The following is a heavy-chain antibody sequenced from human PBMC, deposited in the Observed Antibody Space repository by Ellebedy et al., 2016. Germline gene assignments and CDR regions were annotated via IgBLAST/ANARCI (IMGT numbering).Heavy chain of an antibody. J-gene: IGHJ4*02. CDR3: ASGIYPYFDY. CDR1: GGSISNY. Sequence: SETLSLTXTVSGGSISNYWSWIRQPPGKGLEWIAYISYSGTTNYNPSLTSRVTISVDTSKDQFSLKLSSVTPADTAVYYCASGIYPYFDYWGQGTLVTVSS. V-gene: IGHV4-59*13. D-gene: IGHD1-26*01. CDR2: ISYSGTT.